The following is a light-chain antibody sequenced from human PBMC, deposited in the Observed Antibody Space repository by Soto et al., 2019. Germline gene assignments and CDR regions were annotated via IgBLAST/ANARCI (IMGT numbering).Light chain of an antibody. CDR3: QHYATIPYS. CDR1: QDISNY. CDR2: DAS. Sequence: DLQMTQSPSSLSASVGDRVTITCQASQDISNYLNWYQKKPGKAPKLLIYDASNLETGVPSRFSGSGSETYFSLTISSLQPEDIATYFCQHYATIPYSFSQGTKLEIK. J-gene: IGKJ2*03. V-gene: IGKV1-33*01.